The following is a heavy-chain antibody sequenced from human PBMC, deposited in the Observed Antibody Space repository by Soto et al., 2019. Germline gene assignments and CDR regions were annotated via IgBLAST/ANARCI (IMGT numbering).Heavy chain of an antibody. D-gene: IGHD2-15*01. CDR3: ARDLEADCGGSYSGLDY. J-gene: IGHJ4*02. Sequence: QVQLQESGPGLVKPSQTLSLTCTVSGGSISSGDYYWSWIRQPPGKGLEWIGYIYYSGSTYYNPSLKSRVTISVDTSKNQFSLKLSSVTAADTAVYYCARDLEADCGGSYSGLDYWGQGTLVTVSS. CDR2: IYYSGST. CDR1: GGSISSGDYY. V-gene: IGHV4-30-4*01.